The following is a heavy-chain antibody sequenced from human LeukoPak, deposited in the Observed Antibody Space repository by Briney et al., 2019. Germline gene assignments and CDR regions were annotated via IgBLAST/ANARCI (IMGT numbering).Heavy chain of an antibody. CDR1: GYTFTSYA. D-gene: IGHD3-3*01. CDR3: ARGAGYYDFWSGYPFDY. J-gene: IGHJ4*02. V-gene: IGHV1-2*02. CDR2: INPNSGGT. Sequence: GASVKVSCKASGYTFTSYAMHWVRQAPGQRLEWMGWINPNSGGTNYAQKFQGRVTMTRDTSISTAYMELSRLRSDDTAVYYCARGAGYYDFWSGYPFDYWGQGTLVTVSS.